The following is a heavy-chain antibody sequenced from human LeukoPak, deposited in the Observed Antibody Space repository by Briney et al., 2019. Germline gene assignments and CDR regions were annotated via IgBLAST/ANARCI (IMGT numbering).Heavy chain of an antibody. CDR3: ARGGGYSYGSVDY. Sequence: GGSLRLSCAASGFTFSSYGMHWVRQAPGKGLEWVAFIRYDGSNKYYADSVKGRFTISRDNSKNTLYLQMNSLRAEDTAVYYCARGGGYSYGSVDYWGQGTLVTVSS. J-gene: IGHJ4*02. D-gene: IGHD5-18*01. CDR1: GFTFSSYG. CDR2: IRYDGSNK. V-gene: IGHV3-30*02.